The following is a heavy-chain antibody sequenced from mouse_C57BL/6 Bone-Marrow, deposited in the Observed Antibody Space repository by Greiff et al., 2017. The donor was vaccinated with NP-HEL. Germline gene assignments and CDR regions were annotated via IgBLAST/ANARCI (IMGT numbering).Heavy chain of an antibody. CDR3: SSWDYSLFDY. Sequence: QVQLQQPGAELVKPGASVKLSCKASGYTFTSYWMHWVKQRPGQGLEWIGMIHPNSGSTNYNEKFKSKATLTVDKSSSTAYMQLSSLTSEDSAVYYCSSWDYSLFDYWGQGTTLTVSA. CDR2: IHPNSGST. D-gene: IGHD1-1*01. V-gene: IGHV1-64*01. J-gene: IGHJ2*01. CDR1: GYTFTSYW.